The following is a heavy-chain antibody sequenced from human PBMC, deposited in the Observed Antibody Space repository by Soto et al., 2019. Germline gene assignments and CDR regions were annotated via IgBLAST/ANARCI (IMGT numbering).Heavy chain of an antibody. CDR2: ITTYTGNT. Sequence: GASVKGSCKASGYTFTSYGIRWVRQAHGQGLEWMGWITTYTGNTNYAQKLQGRVTMTTDTSTSTAYMELRSLRSDDTAVYYCARAVLRYFDWFPVGPPNGMDVWGQGTTVTVSS. J-gene: IGHJ6*02. CDR3: ARAVLRYFDWFPVGPPNGMDV. CDR1: GYTFTSYG. V-gene: IGHV1-18*04. D-gene: IGHD3-9*01.